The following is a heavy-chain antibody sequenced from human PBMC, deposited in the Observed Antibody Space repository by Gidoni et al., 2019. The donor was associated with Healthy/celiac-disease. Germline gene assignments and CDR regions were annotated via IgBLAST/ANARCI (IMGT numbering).Heavy chain of an antibody. CDR3: AKGSRWLQLSAEYFQH. V-gene: IGHV3-9*01. Sequence: EVQLVESGGGLVQPGRSLRLSCAASGFTVDDYAMPWVRQAPGKGLEWVSGISWKSGSIGYADSVKGRFTISRDNAKNSLYLQMNSLSAEDTALYYCAKGSRWLQLSAEYFQHWGQGTLVTVSS. CDR1: GFTVDDYA. CDR2: ISWKSGSI. D-gene: IGHD1-1*01. J-gene: IGHJ1*01.